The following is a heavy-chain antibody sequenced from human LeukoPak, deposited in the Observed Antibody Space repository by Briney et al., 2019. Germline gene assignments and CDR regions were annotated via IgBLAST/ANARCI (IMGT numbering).Heavy chain of an antibody. CDR2: IRYDGSNE. D-gene: IGHD3-10*01. J-gene: IGHJ4*02. V-gene: IGHV3-30*02. Sequence: GGSLRLSCAASGFTFSSYGMHWVRQAPGKGLEWVSFIRYDGSNEYCADSVRGRFTISRDNAKNSLYLQMNSLRAEDTAVYYCARGFESGGFVEYYFDYWGQGTLVTVSS. CDR1: GFTFSSYG. CDR3: ARGFESGGFVEYYFDY.